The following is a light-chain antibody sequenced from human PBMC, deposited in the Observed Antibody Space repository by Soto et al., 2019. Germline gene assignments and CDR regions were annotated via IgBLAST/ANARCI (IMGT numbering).Light chain of an antibody. CDR2: KAS. J-gene: IGKJ1*01. Sequence: DIQMTQSPSTLSGSVGDRVTITCRASQTISSWLAWYQQKPGKAPTLLIYKASTLKSGVPSRFSGSGSGTEFTLTISSLQPDDFATYYCQQLNSYPRTFGQGTKVDI. CDR1: QTISSW. CDR3: QQLNSYPRT. V-gene: IGKV1-5*03.